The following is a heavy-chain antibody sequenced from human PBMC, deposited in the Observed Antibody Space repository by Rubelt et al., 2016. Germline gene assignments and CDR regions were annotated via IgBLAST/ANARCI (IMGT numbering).Heavy chain of an antibody. CDR1: GFSLSTSGVG. CDR2: IYWDDDK. J-gene: IGHJ2*01. Sequence: QITLKESGPTLVKPTQTLTLTCTFSGFSLSTSGVGVGWIRQPPGKALEWLALIYWDDDKRYSPSLKSRLTITKDISKNRVFLTMTNMDPVDTSTYYCAGIPFRSVLRYFDWLSRHWYFDLWGRGTLVTVSS. D-gene: IGHD3-9*01. V-gene: IGHV2-5*02. CDR3: AGIPFRSVLRYFDWLSRHWYFDL.